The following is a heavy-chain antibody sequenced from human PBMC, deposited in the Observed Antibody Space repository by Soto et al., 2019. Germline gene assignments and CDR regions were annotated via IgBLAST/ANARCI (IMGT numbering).Heavy chain of an antibody. J-gene: IGHJ4*02. CDR2: IYPGDSDT. Sequence: GGPLKISCNGPGYSFTSYWIGWVGQMPGKGLEWMGIIYPGDSDTRYSPSFQGQVTISADKSISTAYLQWSSLKASDTAMYYCASTYYYGSGSYVYWGQGTLVTVSS. V-gene: IGHV5-51*01. CDR1: GYSFTSYW. CDR3: ASTYYYGSGSYVY. D-gene: IGHD3-10*01.